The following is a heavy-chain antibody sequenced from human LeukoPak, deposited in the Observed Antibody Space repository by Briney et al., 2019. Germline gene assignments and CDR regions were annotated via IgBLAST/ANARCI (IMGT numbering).Heavy chain of an antibody. J-gene: IGHJ4*02. D-gene: IGHD6-13*01. CDR3: ARGAKGIAAAGFDY. CDR2: ISTYNGNT. CDR1: GYTFTSYG. V-gene: IGHV1-18*01. Sequence: GASVKVSCKASGYTFTSYGISWVRQAPGQGLEWMGWISTYNGNTNYAQKLQGRVTMTTDTSTSTAYMELRSLRSDDTAVYYCARGAKGIAAAGFDYWGQGTLVTVSS.